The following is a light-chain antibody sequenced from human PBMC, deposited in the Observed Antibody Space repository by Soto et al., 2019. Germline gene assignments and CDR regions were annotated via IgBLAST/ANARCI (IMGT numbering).Light chain of an antibody. CDR3: CSYAGSSYV. J-gene: IGLJ1*01. CDR1: SSDVGGYNL. V-gene: IGLV2-23*01. Sequence: QSVLTQPASVSGSPGQSITISCTGTSSDVGGYNLVSWYQQHPGKAPKLMIYEGSKRPSGVSNRFSGSKSGNTASLTISGLQAEDEADYYCCSYAGSSYVFGTRTKLTVL. CDR2: EGS.